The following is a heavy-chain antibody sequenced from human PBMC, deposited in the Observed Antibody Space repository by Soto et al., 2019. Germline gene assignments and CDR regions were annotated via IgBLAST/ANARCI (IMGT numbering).Heavy chain of an antibody. D-gene: IGHD2-15*01. CDR1: GYSIRRGYN. V-gene: IGHV4-38-2*01. CDR3: TRGGARWRPDG. CDR2: IFHSGTT. J-gene: IGHJ4*02. Sequence: PSETLSLTCAVSGYSIRRGYNWGWIRQPPGKGLEWIASIFHSGTTFYNPSLRSRVTISVDTSRNGFSLNLSSVTAADTAVYFCTRGGARWRPDGWGQGTLVTVFS.